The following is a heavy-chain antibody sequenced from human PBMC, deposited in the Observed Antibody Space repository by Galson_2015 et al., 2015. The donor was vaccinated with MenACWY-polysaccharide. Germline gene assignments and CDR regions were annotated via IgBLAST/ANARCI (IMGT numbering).Heavy chain of an antibody. CDR1: GYTFANRW. D-gene: IGHD5-24*01. CDR2: IYPADSDI. Sequence: QSGAEVKKPGESLKISCKGSGYTFANRWIAWVRQMPGKGLECMGLIYPADSDIRYSLSFQGQVTISADKSINTAYLRWSSLKASDSAMYYCAVGGDGYNGFDQWGQGTLVTVSS. V-gene: IGHV5-51*03. CDR3: AVGGDGYNGFDQ. J-gene: IGHJ4*02.